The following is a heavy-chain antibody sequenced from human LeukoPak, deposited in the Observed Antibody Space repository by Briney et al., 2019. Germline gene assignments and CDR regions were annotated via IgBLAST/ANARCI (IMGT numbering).Heavy chain of an antibody. CDR3: ARGPPYSSSWYGY. CDR2: ISHSGST. J-gene: IGHJ4*02. CDR1: GGSFSGHY. V-gene: IGHV4-34*01. Sequence: PSETLSLTCAVYGGSFSGHYCSWIRQPPGKGLEWIGEISHSGSTDYNPSLKSRVTISVDTSKNQLSLKVSSVTAADTAVYYCARGPPYSSSWYGYWGQGTLVTVSS. D-gene: IGHD6-13*01.